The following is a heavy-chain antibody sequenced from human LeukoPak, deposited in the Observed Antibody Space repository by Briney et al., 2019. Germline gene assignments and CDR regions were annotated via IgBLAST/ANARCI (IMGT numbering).Heavy chain of an antibody. J-gene: IGHJ5*02. V-gene: IGHV1-24*01. CDR1: GYALTYLA. D-gene: IGHD3-22*01. Sequence: ASVKVSFKVPGYALTYLAIHWVRQAPGQGLQWMGVYDPEDEEVVYGQTFQGRRTMAGDTSTDTAYMELAGLTSEDTAIYYCATATYYEDSSGYSFDPWGQGTLVTVSS. CDR3: ATATYYEDSSGYSFDP. CDR2: YDPEDEEV.